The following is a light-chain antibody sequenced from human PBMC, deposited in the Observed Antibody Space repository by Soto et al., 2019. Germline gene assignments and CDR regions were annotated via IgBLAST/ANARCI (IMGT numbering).Light chain of an antibody. CDR2: EGS. J-gene: IGLJ2*01. CDR3: CSYAGSSTFE. V-gene: IGLV2-23*03. CDR1: SSDVGSYNL. Sequence: QSALTQPASVSGSPGQSITISCTGTSSDVGSYNLVSWYQQHPGKAPKLMIYEGSKRPSGVSNRFSGSKSGNTASLTISGLQAEDEAGYYCCSYAGSSTFEFGGGTQLTVL.